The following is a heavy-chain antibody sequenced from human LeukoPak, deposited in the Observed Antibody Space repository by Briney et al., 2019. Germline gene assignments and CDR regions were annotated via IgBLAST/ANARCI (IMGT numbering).Heavy chain of an antibody. D-gene: IGHD6-13*01. Sequence: GGSLRLSCAASGFIVSINCMNWVRQAPGKGLEWVSVIYSGGSTYYADSVEGRFTISRDNSKNTLYLQMNSLRAEDTAVYYCAKRPGSSWAWFDPWGQGTLVTVSS. V-gene: IGHV3-53*01. J-gene: IGHJ5*02. CDR2: IYSGGST. CDR1: GFIVSINC. CDR3: AKRPGSSWAWFDP.